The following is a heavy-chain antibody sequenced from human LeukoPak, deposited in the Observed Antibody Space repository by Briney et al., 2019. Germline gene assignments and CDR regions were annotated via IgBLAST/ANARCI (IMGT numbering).Heavy chain of an antibody. CDR3: AREWGGDYSYYYYYGMDV. Sequence: GASVKVSCKASGGTFSSYTISWVRRAPGQGLEWMGRIIPILGIANYAQKFQGRVTITADKSTSTAYMELSSLRSEDTAVYYCAREWGGDYSYYYYYGMDVWGQGTTVTVSS. D-gene: IGHD4-11*01. V-gene: IGHV1-69*04. J-gene: IGHJ6*02. CDR2: IIPILGIA. CDR1: GGTFSSYT.